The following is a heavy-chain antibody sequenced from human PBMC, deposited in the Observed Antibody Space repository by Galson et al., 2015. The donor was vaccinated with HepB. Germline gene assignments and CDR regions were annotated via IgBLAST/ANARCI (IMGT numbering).Heavy chain of an antibody. CDR2: IIPILGIA. J-gene: IGHJ4*02. Sequence: SVTVSCKASGGTFSSYAISWVRQAPGQGLERMGGIIPILGIANYAQKFQGRVTITADKSTSTAYMELSSLRSEDAAVYYCARESDYYDSSGYYFRCWGQGTLVTVSS. CDR1: GGTFSSYA. CDR3: ARESDYYDSSGYYFRC. D-gene: IGHD3-22*01. V-gene: IGHV1-69*10.